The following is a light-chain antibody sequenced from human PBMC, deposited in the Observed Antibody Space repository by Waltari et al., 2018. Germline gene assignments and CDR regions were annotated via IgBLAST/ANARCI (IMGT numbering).Light chain of an antibody. Sequence: DIVMTQSPDSLAVSLGERATINCKSSQSVISSFNNKNYLTWFQQKAGEPPKLLIYWASTRESGVPDRFSGSGSGTDFTLTISGLQAEDVAVYYCQQYSATPLTFGQGTKVEIK. CDR2: WAS. J-gene: IGKJ1*01. CDR3: QQYSATPLT. CDR1: QSVISSFNNKNY. V-gene: IGKV4-1*01.